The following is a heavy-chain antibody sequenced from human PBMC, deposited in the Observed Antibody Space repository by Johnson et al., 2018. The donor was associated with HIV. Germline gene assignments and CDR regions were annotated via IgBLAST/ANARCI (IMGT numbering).Heavy chain of an antibody. V-gene: IGHV3-7*03. J-gene: IGHJ3*02. Sequence: VQLVESGGGVVQPGGSLRLSCAASGFSFSDYGIHWVRQAPGKGLEWVANIKQDGSEKYYVDSVKGRFTISRDNSKNTLYLQINSLRAEDTAVYYCAREMGRPWLPRDAFDIWGQGTMVTVSS. CDR1: GFSFSDYG. CDR3: AREMGRPWLPRDAFDI. CDR2: IKQDGSEK. D-gene: IGHD6-19*01.